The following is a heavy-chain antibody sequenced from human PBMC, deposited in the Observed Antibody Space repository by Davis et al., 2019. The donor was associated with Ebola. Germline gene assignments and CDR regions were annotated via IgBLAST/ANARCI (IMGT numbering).Heavy chain of an antibody. D-gene: IGHD3-3*01. Sequence: GESLKISCAASGFTFSSYSMNWVRQAPGKGLEWVSSISSSSSYIYYADSVKGRFTISRDNSKNTLYLQMNSLRAEDTAVYYCAKDHITIFGVVHYYYYGMDVWGQGTTVTVSS. CDR3: AKDHITIFGVVHYYYYGMDV. CDR1: GFTFSSYS. CDR2: ISSSSSYI. J-gene: IGHJ6*02. V-gene: IGHV3-21*04.